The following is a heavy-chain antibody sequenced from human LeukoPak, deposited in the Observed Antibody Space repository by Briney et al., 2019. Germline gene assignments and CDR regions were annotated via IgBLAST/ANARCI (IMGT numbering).Heavy chain of an antibody. CDR1: GCTLTELS. V-gene: IGHV1-24*01. CDR3: PTRGWGGNSAFDI. J-gene: IGHJ3*02. CDR2: FDPEDGET. Sequence: ASVKVSCKVSGCTLTELSMQWVRQAPGKGLEWMGGFDPEDGETIYAQKFQGRVTMTEDTSTDTAYMELSSLRSDDAAVYYCPTRGWGGNSAFDIWGQGTTVTVSS. D-gene: IGHD4-23*01.